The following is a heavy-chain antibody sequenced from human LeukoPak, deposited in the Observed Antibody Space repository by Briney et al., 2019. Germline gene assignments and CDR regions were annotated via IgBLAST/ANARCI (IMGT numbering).Heavy chain of an antibody. V-gene: IGHV4-39*02. CDR1: GGSISSSSYY. Sequence: SETLSLTCTVSGGSISSSSYYWGWIRQPPGKGLEWIGSIYYSGSTYYNPSLKSRVTISLDMSNNQFSLKLSSVTAADTAVYYCVTVGATAFDFWGQGTLVTVSS. J-gene: IGHJ5*01. D-gene: IGHD1-26*01. CDR3: VTVGATAFDF. CDR2: IYYSGST.